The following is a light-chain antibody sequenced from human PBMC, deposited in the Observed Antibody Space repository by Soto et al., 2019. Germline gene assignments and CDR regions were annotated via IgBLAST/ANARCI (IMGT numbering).Light chain of an antibody. V-gene: IGKV3-15*01. CDR1: QGVSRK. CDR2: GAS. Sequence: EIVLTQSPGTLSLSPGESATLSCRASQGVSRKLAWYQHKPGQAPRLLISGASTGATGIPARFSGSGSGTEFTLTISSLQSEDCAIYYCQQYHTWPITFGGGTKVDI. J-gene: IGKJ4*01. CDR3: QQYHTWPIT.